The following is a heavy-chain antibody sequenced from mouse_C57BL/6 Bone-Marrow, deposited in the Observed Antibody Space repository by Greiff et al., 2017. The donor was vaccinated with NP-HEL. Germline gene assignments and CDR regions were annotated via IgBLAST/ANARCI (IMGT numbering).Heavy chain of an antibody. V-gene: IGHV3-6*01. Sequence: VQLQQSGPGLVKPSQSLSLTCSVTGYSITSGYYCNWIRQFPGNKLEWMGYISYDGSNNYNPSLKNRISITRDTSKNQFFLKLNSVTTEDTATYDCASLLRLFAYWGQGTLVTVSA. J-gene: IGHJ3*01. CDR1: GYSITSGYY. D-gene: IGHD1-1*01. CDR3: ASLLRLFAY. CDR2: ISYDGSN.